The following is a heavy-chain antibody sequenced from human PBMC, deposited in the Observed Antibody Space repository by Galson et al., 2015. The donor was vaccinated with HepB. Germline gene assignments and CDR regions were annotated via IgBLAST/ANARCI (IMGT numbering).Heavy chain of an antibody. CDR1: GFTFSSYS. V-gene: IGHV3-48*02. CDR2: ISSSSSTI. J-gene: IGHJ6*02. Sequence: SLRLSCAASGFTFSSYSMNWVRQAPGKGLEWVSYISSSSSTIYYADSVEGRFTISRDNAKNSLYLQMNSLRDEDTAVYYCARDWETAIAVAGFNYYYYGMDVWGQGTTVTVSS. CDR3: ARDWETAIAVAGFNYYYYGMDV. D-gene: IGHD6-19*01.